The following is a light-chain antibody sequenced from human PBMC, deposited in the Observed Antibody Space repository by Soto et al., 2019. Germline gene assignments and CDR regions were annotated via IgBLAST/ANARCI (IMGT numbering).Light chain of an antibody. J-gene: IGKJ1*01. CDR3: QQYGSSRWT. CDR1: QKVNSSY. V-gene: IGKV3-20*01. CDR2: GAS. Sequence: EIVLTQSPGTLSLSPGERATIYCRACQKVNSSYLAWYQQNCGQAPRLLIYGASSRAPGISDRFGGSGSGTDFTLTICRLEPEDFAVYYCQQYGSSRWTFGQGTKVDIK.